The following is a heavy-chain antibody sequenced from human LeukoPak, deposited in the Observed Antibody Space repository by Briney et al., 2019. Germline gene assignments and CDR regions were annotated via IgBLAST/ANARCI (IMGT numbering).Heavy chain of an antibody. CDR2: IYYSGST. D-gene: IGHD2-2*01. CDR3: AREIDRYCSSTSCSYFDY. V-gene: IGHV4-61*01. Sequence: SETLSLTCTVSGGSFSSGSYYWSWIRQPPGTGLEWIGYIYYSGSTNYNPSLKSRVTISVDTSKNQFSLKLSSVTAADTAVYYCAREIDRYCSSTSCSYFDYWGQGTLVTVSS. CDR1: GGSFSSGSYY. J-gene: IGHJ4*02.